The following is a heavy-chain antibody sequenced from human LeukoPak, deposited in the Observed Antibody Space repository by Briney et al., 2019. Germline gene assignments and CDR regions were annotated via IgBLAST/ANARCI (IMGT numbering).Heavy chain of an antibody. CDR3: ARVGRQWLVQKEFDY. J-gene: IGHJ4*02. D-gene: IGHD6-19*01. V-gene: IGHV1-2*02. Sequence: ASVKVSCKASGYTFTAYYMHWVRQAPGQGLEWMGWINPNSGGTNYAQKFQGRVTMTRDTSISTAYMELSRLRSDDTAVYYCARVGRQWLVQKEFDYWGQGTLVTVSS. CDR2: INPNSGGT. CDR1: GYTFTAYY.